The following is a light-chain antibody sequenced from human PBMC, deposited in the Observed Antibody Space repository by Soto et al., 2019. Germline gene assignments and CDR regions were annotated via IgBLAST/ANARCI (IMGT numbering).Light chain of an antibody. CDR2: GAS. Sequence: EVVLTQSPATLSLSPGARATLSCRASQSVSSNLAWYQQKPGQSPRLLIYGASTRATGVPPRFSGSRSGTEFTLNISAVQSEDFAVYDCQQYYNWPPYTFGQGTKLDFK. CDR1: QSVSSN. CDR3: QQYYNWPPYT. V-gene: IGKV3-15*01. J-gene: IGKJ2*01.